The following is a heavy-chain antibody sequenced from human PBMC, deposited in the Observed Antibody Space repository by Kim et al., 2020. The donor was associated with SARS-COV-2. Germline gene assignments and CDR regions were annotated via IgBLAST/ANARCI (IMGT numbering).Heavy chain of an antibody. D-gene: IGHD1-26*01. V-gene: IGHV3-33*06. Sequence: DAVKGRFTIARDNSKNTLYLQMDSLRAEDTAVYYCAKDEGPIVGAFLFDYWGQGTLVTVSS. CDR3: AKDEGPIVGAFLFDY. J-gene: IGHJ4*02.